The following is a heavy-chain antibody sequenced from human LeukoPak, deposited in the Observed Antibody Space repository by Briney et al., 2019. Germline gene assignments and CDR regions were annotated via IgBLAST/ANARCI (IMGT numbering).Heavy chain of an antibody. J-gene: IGHJ4*02. CDR1: GGTFSSYA. V-gene: IGHV1-69*01. CDR3: ARVADIVAHTKTYYFDY. Sequence: PVKVSCKASGGTFSSYAISWVRQAPGQGLEWMGGIIPIFGTANYAQKFQDRVTITADESTNTAYMELSSLRSEDTAVYYCARVADIVAHTKTYYFDYWGQGTLVTVSS. CDR2: IIPIFGTA. D-gene: IGHD5-12*01.